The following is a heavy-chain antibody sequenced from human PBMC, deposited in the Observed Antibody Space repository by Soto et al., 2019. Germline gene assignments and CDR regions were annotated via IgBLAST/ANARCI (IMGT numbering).Heavy chain of an antibody. CDR1: AFSLSTGGVG. D-gene: IGHD2-21*02. CDR3: IPSRCGGDCLQPYASYYGDCMDV. V-gene: IGHV2-5*02. CDR2: IYWDDDK. Sequence: QITLKESGPTLVKPTQTLTLTCTFSAFSLSTGGVGVGWIRQPPGKALEWLALIYWDDDKRYSPSLRSRLTITKDTSKNQVVLTMTNMDPVDTATYYCIPSRCGGDCLQPYASYYGDCMDVW. J-gene: IGHJ6*01.